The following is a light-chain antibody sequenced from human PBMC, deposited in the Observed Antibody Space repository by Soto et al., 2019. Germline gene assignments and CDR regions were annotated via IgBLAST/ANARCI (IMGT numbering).Light chain of an antibody. V-gene: IGKV1-33*01. J-gene: IGKJ4*01. CDR2: DAS. CDR3: QHYDNFHIT. CDR1: QDISNY. Sequence: DIPMTQSPSSLSASVGDRVTITCQASQDISNYLNWYQQKPGKAPKLLIYDASNLETGVPSRFSGSGSGTDFTFTISSLQPEDIATYYSQHYDNFHITFSRGNKVLIK.